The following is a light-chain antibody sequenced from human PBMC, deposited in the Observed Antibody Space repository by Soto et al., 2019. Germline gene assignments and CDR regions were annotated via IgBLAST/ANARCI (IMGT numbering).Light chain of an antibody. Sequence: EIVLTQSPGTLSLSPGERATLSCRASQSVSSSFLAWYQQKPGQAPRLLIYGASSRATGIPDRFSGSGSGTDFTLTISRLEHEDVAVYYCHQYGSSPLTFGGGTKVEIK. CDR3: HQYGSSPLT. CDR2: GAS. V-gene: IGKV3-20*01. J-gene: IGKJ4*01. CDR1: QSVSSSF.